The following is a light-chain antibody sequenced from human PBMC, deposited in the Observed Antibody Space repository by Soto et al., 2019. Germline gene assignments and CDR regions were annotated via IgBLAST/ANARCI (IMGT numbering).Light chain of an antibody. Sequence: DIQMTQSPSSLSASVGDTVTISCRASQTIRAYLNWYQHKPGQAPKLLIYSASVLQTGVPSRFSGSGSGTDFTLTISSRQREDFATYYCQQSFSPPPITFGPGTTVDV. CDR2: SAS. CDR1: QTIRAY. J-gene: IGKJ3*01. CDR3: QQSFSPPPIT. V-gene: IGKV1-39*01.